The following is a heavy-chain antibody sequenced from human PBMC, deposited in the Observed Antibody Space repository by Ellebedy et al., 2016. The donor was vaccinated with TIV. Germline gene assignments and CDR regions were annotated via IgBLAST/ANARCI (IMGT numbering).Heavy chain of an antibody. J-gene: IGHJ4*02. Sequence: AASVKVSCKVSGYTLTELSMHWVRQAPGKGLEWMGGFDPEDGETIYAQKFQGRVTMTEDTSTDTAYMELSSLRAEDTAVYYCARDQGSGWGAFDYWGQGTLVTVSS. CDR3: ARDQGSGWGAFDY. V-gene: IGHV1-24*01. CDR1: GYTLTELS. D-gene: IGHD6-19*01. CDR2: FDPEDGET.